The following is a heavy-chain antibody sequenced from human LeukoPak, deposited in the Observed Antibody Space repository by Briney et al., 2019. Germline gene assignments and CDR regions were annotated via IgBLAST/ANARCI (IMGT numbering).Heavy chain of an antibody. D-gene: IGHD1-7*01. CDR3: ALTGITGTSRFDY. V-gene: IGHV4-4*07. CDR1: GGSISSYY. Sequence: PSETLSLTCAVSGGSISSYYWSWIRQPAGKGLEWIGRIYTSGSTNYNPSLKSRVTISVDKSKNQFSLKLSSVTAADTAVYYCALTGITGTSRFDYWGQGTLVTVSS. J-gene: IGHJ4*02. CDR2: IYTSGST.